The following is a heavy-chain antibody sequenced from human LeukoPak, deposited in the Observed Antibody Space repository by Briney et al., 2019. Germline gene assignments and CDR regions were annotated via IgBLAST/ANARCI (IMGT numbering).Heavy chain of an antibody. Sequence: SGGSLRLSCAASGFTFSSYSMNWVRQAPGKGLEWVSYISSSSSTIYYADSVKGRFTISRDNAKNSLYLQMNSLRAEDTAVYYCARDPEASSGYKGYFQHWGQGTLVTVSS. V-gene: IGHV3-48*04. J-gene: IGHJ1*01. D-gene: IGHD3-22*01. CDR2: ISSSSSTI. CDR1: GFTFSSYS. CDR3: ARDPEASSGYKGYFQH.